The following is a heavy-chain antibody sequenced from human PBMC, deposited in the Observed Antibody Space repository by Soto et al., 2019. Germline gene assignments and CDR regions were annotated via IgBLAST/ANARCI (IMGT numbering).Heavy chain of an antibody. CDR1: GGSVSSYY. Sequence: QVQLRESGPGLVKPSETLSLTCSVSGGSVSSYYWSWIRQPAGKGPEWIGRIYTGGSTNYNPSLKSRATMSVDTSKNQFSLRLTSVTAADTAVYYCARASVGPPGGGSWTMPFASWGRGTLVTVSS. V-gene: IGHV4-4*07. CDR2: IYTGGST. D-gene: IGHD2-15*01. CDR3: ARASVGPPGGGSWTMPFAS. J-gene: IGHJ4*02.